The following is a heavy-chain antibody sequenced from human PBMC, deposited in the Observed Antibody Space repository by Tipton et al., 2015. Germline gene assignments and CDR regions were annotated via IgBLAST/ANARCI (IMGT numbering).Heavy chain of an antibody. CDR1: GFTFSSYV. CDR2: ISGNAGNI. Sequence: SLRLSCAASGFTFSSYVMSWVRQAPGKGLEWVSGISGNAGNIFYADSVEGRFTISRDNSNNTLYLQLSSLRVEDAAVYYCAKGPGYYSYYGVDVWGQGTTVTVSS. CDR3: AKGPGYYSYYGVDV. V-gene: IGHV3-23*01. J-gene: IGHJ6*02.